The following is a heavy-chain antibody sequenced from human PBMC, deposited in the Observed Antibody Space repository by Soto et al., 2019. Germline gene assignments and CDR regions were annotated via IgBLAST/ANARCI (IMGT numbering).Heavy chain of an antibody. Sequence: GGSLRLSCAASGFTFSSYAMSWVRQAPGKGLEWVSAISGSGGSTYYADSVKGRFTISRDNSKNTLYLQMNSLRAEDTAVYYCAKDLIPYYYDSSGTIGVWGQGTTVTVSS. D-gene: IGHD3-22*01. V-gene: IGHV3-23*01. CDR1: GFTFSSYA. J-gene: IGHJ6*02. CDR3: AKDLIPYYYDSSGTIGV. CDR2: ISGSGGST.